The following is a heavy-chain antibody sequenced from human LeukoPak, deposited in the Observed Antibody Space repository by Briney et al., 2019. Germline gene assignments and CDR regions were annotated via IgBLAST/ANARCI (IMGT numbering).Heavy chain of an antibody. Sequence: ASVKVSCKASGYTFTGYYMHWVRQAPGQGLEWMGWINPNSGSTNYAQKFQGRVTMTRDTSISTAYMELSRLRSDDTAVYYCARDPTYYYDSSGYDYWGQGTLVTVSS. J-gene: IGHJ4*02. CDR2: INPNSGST. D-gene: IGHD3-22*01. CDR1: GYTFTGYY. V-gene: IGHV1-2*02. CDR3: ARDPTYYYDSSGYDY.